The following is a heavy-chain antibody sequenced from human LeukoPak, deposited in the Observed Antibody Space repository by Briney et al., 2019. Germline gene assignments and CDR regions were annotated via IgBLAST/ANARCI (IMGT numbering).Heavy chain of an antibody. J-gene: IGHJ4*02. D-gene: IGHD3-22*01. CDR1: GGSFSGYY. V-gene: IGHV4-34*01. CDR2: INHSGST. CDR3: ARRPRYYYDSSGLDY. Sequence: PSETLSLTCAVYGGSFSGYYWSWIRQPPGKGLEWIGEINHSGSTNYNPSLKSRVTISVDTSKNQFSLKLSSVTAADTAVYYCARRPRYYYDSSGLDYWGQGTLVTVSS.